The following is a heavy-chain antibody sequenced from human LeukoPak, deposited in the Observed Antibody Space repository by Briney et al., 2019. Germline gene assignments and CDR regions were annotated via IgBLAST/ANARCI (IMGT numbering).Heavy chain of an antibody. CDR1: GFSFSSYE. D-gene: IGHD1-26*01. CDR3: ARDGRVPY. CDR2: FSNSDTTI. Sequence: PRESLRLSCAASGFSFSSYEMNWVRQVPGKGLEWVSYFSNSDTTIFYAGSVKGRVTISRADDKDSLYLQMNSLRAEDTALYYCARDGRVPYWGQGTLVTSS. J-gene: IGHJ4*02. V-gene: IGHV3-48*03.